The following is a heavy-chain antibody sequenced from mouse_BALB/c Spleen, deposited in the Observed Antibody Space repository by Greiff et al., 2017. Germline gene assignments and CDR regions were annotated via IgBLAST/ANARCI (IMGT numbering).Heavy chain of an antibody. D-gene: IGHD2-4*01. V-gene: IGHV3-6*02. CDR1: GYSITSGYY. J-gene: IGHJ4*01. Sequence: EVQLQQSGPGLVKPSQSLSLTCSVTGYSITSGYYWNWIRQFPGNKLEWMGYISYDGSNNYNPSLKNRISITRDTSKNQFFLKLNSVTTEDTATYYCARDDYDAGYYYAMDYWGQGTSVTVSS. CDR2: ISYDGSN. CDR3: ARDDYDAGYYYAMDY.